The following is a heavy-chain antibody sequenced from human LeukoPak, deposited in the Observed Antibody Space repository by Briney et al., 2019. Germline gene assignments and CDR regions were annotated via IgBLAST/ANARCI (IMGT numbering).Heavy chain of an antibody. CDR2: ISYDGSNK. J-gene: IGHJ6*02. V-gene: IGHV3-30*18. D-gene: IGHD3/OR15-3a*01. CDR3: AKDRDSYYYYGMDV. CDR1: RFTFRSYG. Sequence: GGSLRLSCAASRFTFRSYGMHWVRQAPGKGLDWVAVISYDGSNKYYADSVKGRFTISRDNSKNTLYLQMNSLRAEDTAVYYCAKDRDSYYYYGMDVWGQGTTVTVSS.